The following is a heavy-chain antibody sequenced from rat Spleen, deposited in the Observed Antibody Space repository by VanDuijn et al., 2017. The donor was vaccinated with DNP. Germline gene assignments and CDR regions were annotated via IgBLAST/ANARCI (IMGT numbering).Heavy chain of an antibody. J-gene: IGHJ3*01. Sequence: EVQLVESGGDLVQPGRSLKLSCVASGFTFNNHWMTWIRQVPGKGLEWVASITPSGGNTYFPDSVMGRFTISRNNAKNTLYLQMNSMWSEDTAPYSCATYYNNYWNCLASWGQGTLVTVSS. CDR3: ATYYNNYWNCLAS. CDR1: GFTFNNHW. CDR2: ITPSGGNT. V-gene: IGHV5-31*01. D-gene: IGHD1-10*01.